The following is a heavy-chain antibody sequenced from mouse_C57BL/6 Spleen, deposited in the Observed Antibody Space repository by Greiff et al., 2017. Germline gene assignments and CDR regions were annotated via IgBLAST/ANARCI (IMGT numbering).Heavy chain of an antibody. CDR3: AREDYYGSDYFDY. Sequence: QVQLKESGAELVKPGASVKISCKASGYAFSSYWMNWVKQRPGKGLEWIGQIYPGDGDTNYNGKFKGKATLTADKSSSTAYMQLSSLTSEDSAVYFCAREDYYGSDYFDYWGQGTTLTVSS. CDR2: IYPGDGDT. J-gene: IGHJ2*01. CDR1: GYAFSSYW. V-gene: IGHV1-80*01. D-gene: IGHD1-1*01.